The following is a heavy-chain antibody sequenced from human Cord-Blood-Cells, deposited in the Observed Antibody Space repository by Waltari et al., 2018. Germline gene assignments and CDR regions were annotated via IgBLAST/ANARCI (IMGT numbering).Heavy chain of an antibody. D-gene: IGHD1-26*01. CDR2: FDNEHAQT. Sequence: QVQLVQSGAEVKKPGASVKVSCKVSGYTLTELSMHWVRQAPGKGLEWQGCFDNEHAQTIYSQKFQGRVTMTEDTTTDTADMELSSLRSEDVAVYYCATDRAIVGATTAFDIWGQGTMVTVSS. J-gene: IGHJ3*02. CDR1: GYTLTELS. V-gene: IGHV1-24*01. CDR3: ATDRAIVGATTAFDI.